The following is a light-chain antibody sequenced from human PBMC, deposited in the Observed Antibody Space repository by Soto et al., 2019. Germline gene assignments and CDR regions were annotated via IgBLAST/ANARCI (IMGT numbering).Light chain of an antibody. J-gene: IGKJ1*01. Sequence: DIQMTQSPSSLSASVGDRVTITCRASKSISNYLNWYQQKPGKAPKLLIYAASSLQSGVPSRFSGSGSGTDFTLTISSLQLEDFATYYCQQSYSTAWTFGQGTKGEIK. V-gene: IGKV1-39*01. CDR1: KSISNY. CDR2: AAS. CDR3: QQSYSTAWT.